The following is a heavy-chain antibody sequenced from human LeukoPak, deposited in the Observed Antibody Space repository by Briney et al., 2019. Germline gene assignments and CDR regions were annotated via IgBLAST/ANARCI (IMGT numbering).Heavy chain of an antibody. CDR1: GYSFTTYW. CDR2: IYPGDSDT. D-gene: IGHD3-10*01. CDR3: ARYYYGSGSYYKTDAFDI. J-gene: IGHJ3*02. Sequence: GESLKISCQVSGYSFTTYWIGWVRQMPGKGLEWMGIIYPGDSDTRYSPSFQGQVTISADKSISTAYLQWSSLKASDTAMYYCARYYYGSGSYYKTDAFDIWGQGTMVTVSS. V-gene: IGHV5-51*01.